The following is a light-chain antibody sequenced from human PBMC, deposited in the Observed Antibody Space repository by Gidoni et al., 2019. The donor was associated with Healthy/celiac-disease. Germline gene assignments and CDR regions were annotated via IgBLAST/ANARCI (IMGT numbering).Light chain of an antibody. CDR2: DAS. J-gene: IGKJ4*01. CDR1: QSVSSN. V-gene: IGKV3-15*01. Sequence: EIVITQSPATLSVSPGQRATLSCRASQSVSSNLPWNQQKPGKAPRLLIYDASTRAPGSPARFSGSGYGTEFTLTISSLQSKDFAVYYCQKYNNWPPLTFGGGTKVEIK. CDR3: QKYNNWPPLT.